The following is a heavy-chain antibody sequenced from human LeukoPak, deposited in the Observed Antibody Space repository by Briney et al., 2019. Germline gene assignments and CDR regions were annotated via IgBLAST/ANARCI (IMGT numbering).Heavy chain of an antibody. Sequence: ASVKVSCKASGYTFTAYYMHWVRQAPGQGLEWMGWINPNSGGTNYAQRFQGRVTMTRDTSISTAYMELSRLRSDDTAVYYCARAYTNHIVVVPAHHPYFDYWGQGTLVTVSS. J-gene: IGHJ4*02. V-gene: IGHV1-2*02. CDR3: ARAYTNHIVVVPAHHPYFDY. CDR1: GYTFTAYY. CDR2: INPNSGGT. D-gene: IGHD2-2*01.